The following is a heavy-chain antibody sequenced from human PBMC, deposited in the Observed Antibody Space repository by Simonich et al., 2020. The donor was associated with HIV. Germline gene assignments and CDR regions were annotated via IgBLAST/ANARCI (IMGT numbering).Heavy chain of an antibody. CDR1: GGSFSGYY. CDR2: INHSEIT. V-gene: IGHV4-34*01. CDR3: ARRDRELILYFDY. J-gene: IGHJ4*02. Sequence: QVQLQQWGAGLLKPSETLSLTCAVYGGSFSGYYWSWIRQPPGKGLEWIWEINHSEITNYQSSLNSRATISVDKSKNQFSLKLSSVTAADTAIYYCARRDRELILYFDYWGQGNLVTVSS. D-gene: IGHD3-3*01.